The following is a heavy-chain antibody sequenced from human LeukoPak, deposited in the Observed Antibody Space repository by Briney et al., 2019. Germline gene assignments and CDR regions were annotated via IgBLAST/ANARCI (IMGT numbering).Heavy chain of an antibody. CDR2: IYPGDSDT. CDR1: GYSFTNYW. Sequence: GESLKISCQGSGYSFTNYWIGWVRQMSGKGLEWMGIIYPGDSDTRYRPSFQGQVTISADKSISTAYLQWSSLKASDTAMYYCARSHGSVAGTMNAFDIWGQGTMVTVSS. CDR3: ARSHGSVAGTMNAFDI. J-gene: IGHJ3*02. D-gene: IGHD6-19*01. V-gene: IGHV5-51*01.